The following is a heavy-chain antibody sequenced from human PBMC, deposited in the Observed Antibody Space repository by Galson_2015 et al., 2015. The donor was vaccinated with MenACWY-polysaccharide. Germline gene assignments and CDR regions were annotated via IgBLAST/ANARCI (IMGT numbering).Heavy chain of an antibody. V-gene: IGHV4-30-4*01. CDR3: ASLPLGNCGSVSCYGYFHH. Sequence: TLSLTCAVSGGSISSGDSYWGWIRPSPGKGLEWIGYIYYSGRTNYSPSLKSRATVSLDTSKNQFSLKLSFVTAADTAVYYCASLPLGNCGSVSCYGYFHHWGQGTLVTVSS. CDR2: IYYSGRT. CDR1: GGSISSGDSY. D-gene: IGHD2-2*01. J-gene: IGHJ1*01.